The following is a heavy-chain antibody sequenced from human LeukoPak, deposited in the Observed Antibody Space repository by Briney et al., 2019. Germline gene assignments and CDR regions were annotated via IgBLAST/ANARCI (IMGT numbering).Heavy chain of an antibody. J-gene: IGHJ6*02. CDR3: AKSHGDYEDYYYYGMDV. D-gene: IGHD4-17*01. Sequence: PGGSLRLSCAASGFTFSSYGMHWVRQAPGKGLEWVAVISYDGSNKYYADSVKGRFTISRDNSKNTLYLQRNSLRAEDTAVYYCAKSHGDYEDYYYYGMDVWGQETTVTVSS. CDR1: GFTFSSYG. V-gene: IGHV3-30*18. CDR2: ISYDGSNK.